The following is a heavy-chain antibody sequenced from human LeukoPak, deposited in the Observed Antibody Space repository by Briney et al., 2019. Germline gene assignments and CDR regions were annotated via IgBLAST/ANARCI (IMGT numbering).Heavy chain of an antibody. CDR2: ISSSSSYI. J-gene: IGHJ6*03. Sequence: GGSLRLSCAASGFTFRSYSMNWVRQAPGKGLEWVSSISSSSSYIYYADSVKGRFTISRDNSKNTLYLQMNSLRAEDTAVYYCAKDKYGILTGYSPPAYYYYMDVWGKGTTVTISS. V-gene: IGHV3-21*01. D-gene: IGHD3-9*01. CDR1: GFTFRSYS. CDR3: AKDKYGILTGYSPPAYYYYMDV.